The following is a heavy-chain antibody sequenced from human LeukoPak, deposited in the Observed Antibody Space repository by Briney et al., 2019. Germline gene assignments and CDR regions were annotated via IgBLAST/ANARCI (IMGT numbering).Heavy chain of an antibody. V-gene: IGHV1-2*02. D-gene: IGHD1-26*01. J-gene: IGHJ4*02. CDR1: GYTFTGYY. CDR3: ARDLRGLD. CDR2: INPNSGGT. Sequence: ASVKVPCKASGYTFTGYYMHWVRQAPGQGLEWMGWINPNSGGTNYAQKFQGRVTMTRDTSISTAFMELSSLISDDTAVYYCARDLRGLDWGQGTLVTVSS.